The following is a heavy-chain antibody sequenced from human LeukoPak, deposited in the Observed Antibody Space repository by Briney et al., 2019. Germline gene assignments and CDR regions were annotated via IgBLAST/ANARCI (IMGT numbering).Heavy chain of an antibody. CDR1: GFTFSSYG. D-gene: IGHD3-22*01. Sequence: GSLRLSCAASGFTFSSYGMHWVRRAPGKGLEWLAFLRFDGTVKHYADSVKGRFTISRDNSKNTLYLQMDSLRPDDTAVYYCAPTLYCEGGGPYFDYWGQGTLVTVSS. V-gene: IGHV3-30*02. CDR3: APTLYCEGGGPYFDY. CDR2: LRFDGTVK. J-gene: IGHJ4*02.